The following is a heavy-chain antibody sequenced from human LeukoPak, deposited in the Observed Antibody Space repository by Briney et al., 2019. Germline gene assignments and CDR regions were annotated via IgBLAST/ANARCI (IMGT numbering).Heavy chain of an antibody. CDR2: ISYDGSNK. V-gene: IGHV3-30*04. CDR1: GFTFSSYA. D-gene: IGHD5-18*01. Sequence: GGSLRLSCAASGFTFSSYAMHWVRQAPGKGLEWVAVISYDGSNKYYADSVKGRFTISRDNSKNTLYLQMNSLRAEDTAVYYCARVMADSYGPNWFDPWGQGTLVTVSS. J-gene: IGHJ5*02. CDR3: ARVMADSYGPNWFDP.